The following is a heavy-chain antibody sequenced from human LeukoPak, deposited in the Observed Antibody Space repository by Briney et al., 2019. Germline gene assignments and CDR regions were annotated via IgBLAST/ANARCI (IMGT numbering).Heavy chain of an antibody. Sequence: ASVTVSCKASGYTFTSYGISWVRQAPGQGLEWMGWISAYNGNTNYAQKLQGRVTMTTDTSTSTAYMELRSLRSDDTAVYYCARTVGARGYQWKGWHYYMDVWGKGTTVTVSS. V-gene: IGHV1-18*01. D-gene: IGHD6-25*01. CDR3: ARTVGARGYQWKGWHYYMDV. CDR2: ISAYNGNT. J-gene: IGHJ6*03. CDR1: GYTFTSYG.